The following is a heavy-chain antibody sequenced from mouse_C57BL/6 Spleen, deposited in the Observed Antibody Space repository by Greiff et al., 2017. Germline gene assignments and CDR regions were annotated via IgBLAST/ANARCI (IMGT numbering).Heavy chain of an antibody. V-gene: IGHV1-82*01. CDR3: AIKSIRNYFDY. Sequence: QVQLQQSGPELVKPGASVKISCKASGYAFSSSWMNWVKQRPGKGLEWIGRIYPGDGDTNYNQKFKGKATLTVDKSSSTAYRQLSSLTSEDSAVYSCAIKSIRNYFDYWGQGTTLTVAS. J-gene: IGHJ2*01. CDR2: IYPGDGDT. CDR1: GYAFSSSW.